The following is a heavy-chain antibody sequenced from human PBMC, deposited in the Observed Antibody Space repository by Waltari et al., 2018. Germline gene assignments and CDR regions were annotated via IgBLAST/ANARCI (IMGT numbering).Heavy chain of an antibody. D-gene: IGHD5-12*01. CDR1: GFTFSSYE. CDR2: ISSSGSAI. CDR3: ARFRRDGYHYFDY. Sequence: EVQLVESGGGLVQPGGSLRLSCAASGFTFSSYEMNWVRQAPGKGLEWVSYISSSGSAIYYADSVKGRFTISRDNAKNSLYLQMNSLRAEDTAVYYCARFRRDGYHYFDYWGQGTLVIVSS. J-gene: IGHJ4*02. V-gene: IGHV3-48*03.